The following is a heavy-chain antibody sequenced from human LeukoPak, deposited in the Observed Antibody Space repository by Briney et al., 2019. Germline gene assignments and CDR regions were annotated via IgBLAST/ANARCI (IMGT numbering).Heavy chain of an antibody. Sequence: GGSLRLSCAASGFTFSSYWMSWVRQAPGKGLEWVANIKQDGSEKYYVDSVKGRFTISRDNAKNSLYLQMNSLRAEDTAVYYCAGGGYSGYDPFDYWGKGTLVTVSS. J-gene: IGHJ4*02. CDR1: GFTFSSYW. CDR3: AGGGYSGYDPFDY. CDR2: IKQDGSEK. D-gene: IGHD5-12*01. V-gene: IGHV3-7*04.